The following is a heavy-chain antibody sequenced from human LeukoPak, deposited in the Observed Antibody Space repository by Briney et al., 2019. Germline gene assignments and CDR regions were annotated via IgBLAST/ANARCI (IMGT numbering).Heavy chain of an antibody. CDR3: ARDRPGGSSLDY. J-gene: IGHJ4*02. CDR2: IYYSGST. D-gene: IGHD6-13*01. CDR1: GGSISSYY. Sequence: PSGTLSLTCTVSGGSISSYYWSWIRQPPGKGLEWIGYIYYSGSTNYNPSLKSRVTISVDTSKNQFSLKLSSVTAADTAVYYCARDRPGGSSLDYWGQGTLVTVSS. V-gene: IGHV4-59*01.